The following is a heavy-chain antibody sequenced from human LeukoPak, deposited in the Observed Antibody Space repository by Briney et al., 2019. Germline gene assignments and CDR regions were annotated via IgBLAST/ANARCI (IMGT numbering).Heavy chain of an antibody. J-gene: IGHJ4*02. V-gene: IGHV1-2*02. CDR1: GYTFTGYY. D-gene: IGHD5-18*01. CDR3: ARDGSATDTAMVIFDY. CDR2: INPNSGGT. Sequence: ASVKVSCKASGYTFTGYYMHWVRQAPGQGLEWMGWINPNSGGTNYAQKFQGRVTMTRDTSISTAYMELSRLRSDDTAVYYCARDGSATDTAMVIFDYWGQGTLVTVSS.